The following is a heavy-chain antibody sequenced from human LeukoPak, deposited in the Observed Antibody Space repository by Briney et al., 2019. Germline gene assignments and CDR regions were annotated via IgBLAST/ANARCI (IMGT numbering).Heavy chain of an antibody. CDR3: ARLNGGANLLGDSLDI. V-gene: IGHV5-51*01. D-gene: IGHD4/OR15-4a*01. J-gene: IGHJ3*02. CDR2: IYPGDSNI. CDR1: GYSFTSSW. Sequence: GESLKISCKGSGYSFTSSWIGWVRQMPGKGLEWMGIIYPGDSNIRYSPSFQGQVTISADKSVTTAYLQWSSLKASDTAMYFCARLNGGANLLGDSLDIWGQGTMVTVSS.